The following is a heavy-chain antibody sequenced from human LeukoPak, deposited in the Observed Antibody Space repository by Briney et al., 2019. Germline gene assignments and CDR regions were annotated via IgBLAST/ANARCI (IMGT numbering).Heavy chain of an antibody. CDR2: LDPNSGGT. J-gene: IGHJ4*02. V-gene: IGHV1-2*06. CDR1: GYTFTGYA. D-gene: IGHD3-9*01. CDR3: TRDLTISGPKGI. Sequence: ASVKVSCKASGYTFTGYAMHWVRQAPGQGLEWVGRLDPNSGGTNYAQDFQGRVTITRDTSINTAYMELSRLRSDDTAKYYCTRDLTISGPKGIWGRGTRAPVPA.